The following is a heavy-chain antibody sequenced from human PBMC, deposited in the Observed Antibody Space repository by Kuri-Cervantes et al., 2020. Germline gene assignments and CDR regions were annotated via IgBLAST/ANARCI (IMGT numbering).Heavy chain of an antibody. CDR2: ISGSSSST. V-gene: IGHV3-21*01. D-gene: IGHD3-10*01. CDR1: GFTFSSYS. CDR3: ARLRNSPRGGEFDY. Sequence: GESLKISCAASGFTFSSYSMNWVRQAPGKGLEWVSSISGSSSSTYYADSVKGRFTISRDNTKNSLYLQMHSLRAEDTAIYYCARLRNSPRGGEFDYWGQGTLVTVSS. J-gene: IGHJ4*02.